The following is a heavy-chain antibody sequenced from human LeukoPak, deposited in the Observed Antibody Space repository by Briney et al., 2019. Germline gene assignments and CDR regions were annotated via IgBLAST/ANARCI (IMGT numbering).Heavy chain of an antibody. Sequence: PGGSLRLSCAASGFTFDDYGMSWVRQAPGKGLEWVFGINWNGGSTGYADSVKGRLTISRDNAKNSLYLHMNSLRAEDTALYYCARVSGVVIIGNYYYMDVWGKGITVTVSS. CDR3: ARVSGVVIIGNYYYMDV. J-gene: IGHJ6*03. CDR1: GFTFDDYG. D-gene: IGHD3-3*01. CDR2: INWNGGST. V-gene: IGHV3-20*04.